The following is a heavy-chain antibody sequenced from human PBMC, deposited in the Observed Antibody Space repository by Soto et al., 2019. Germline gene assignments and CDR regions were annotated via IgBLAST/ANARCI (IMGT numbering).Heavy chain of an antibody. V-gene: IGHV1-69*02. J-gene: IGHJ4*02. Sequence: TVSCQASGGTFSSYTISWVRQAPCQGLEWMGRIIPILGIANYAQKFQGRVTITADKSTSTAYMELSSLRSEDTAVYYCATLPHKYLPAAMVDYWGQGTLVTVSS. CDR3: ATLPHKYLPAAMVDY. D-gene: IGHD2-2*01. CDR1: GGTFSSYT. CDR2: IIPILGIA.